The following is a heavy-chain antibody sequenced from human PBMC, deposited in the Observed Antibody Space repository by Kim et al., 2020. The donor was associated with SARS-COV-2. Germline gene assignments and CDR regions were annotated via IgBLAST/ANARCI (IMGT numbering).Heavy chain of an antibody. D-gene: IGHD4-17*01. J-gene: IGHJ3*02. V-gene: IGHV1-69*04. CDR1: GGTFSSYA. CDR2: IIPILGIA. Sequence: SVKVSCKASGGTFSSYAISWVRQAPGQGLEWMGRIIPILGIANYAQKFQGRVTITADKSTSTAYMELSSLRSEDTAVYYCARPFDGDYDVGAFDIWGQGTMVTVSS. CDR3: ARPFDGDYDVGAFDI.